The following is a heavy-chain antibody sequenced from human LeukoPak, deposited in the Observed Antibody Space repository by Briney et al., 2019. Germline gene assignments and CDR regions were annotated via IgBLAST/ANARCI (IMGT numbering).Heavy chain of an antibody. CDR2: INSDGSST. D-gene: IGHD5-18*01. CDR3: VREGYSYGFMLAFDI. J-gene: IGHJ3*02. Sequence: GGSLRLSCAASGFTFSGYWMHWVRQAPGKGLVWVSRINSDGSSTSYADSVKGRFTISRDSAKNTLYLQMNSLRAEDTAVYYCVREGYSYGFMLAFDIWGLGTRVTVSS. V-gene: IGHV3-74*01. CDR1: GFTFSGYW.